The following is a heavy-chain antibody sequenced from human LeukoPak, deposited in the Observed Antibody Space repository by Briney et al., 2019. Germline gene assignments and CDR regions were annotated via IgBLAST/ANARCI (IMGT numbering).Heavy chain of an antibody. CDR1: GYKLTSYG. J-gene: IGHJ4*02. CDR3: ARAIGYDRLTAFDS. Sequence: ASVKVSCKAAGYKLTSYGISWVRQAPGQGLQLMGWIGPFNDHTNYAQNFQGRVTMTTDTSTSTAYMELKSLTSHDTAIYYCARAIGYDRLTAFDSWGQGTLVTVSS. CDR2: IGPFNDHT. D-gene: IGHD3-9*01. V-gene: IGHV1-18*01.